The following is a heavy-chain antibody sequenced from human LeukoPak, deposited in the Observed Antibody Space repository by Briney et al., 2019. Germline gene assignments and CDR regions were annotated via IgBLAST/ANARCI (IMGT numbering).Heavy chain of an antibody. V-gene: IGHV3-21*01. CDR2: ISSSSSYI. D-gene: IGHD5-12*01. Sequence: PGGSLRLSCAASGFTFSSHSMNWVRQAPGKGLEWVSSISSSSSYIYYADSVKGRFTISRHNVKNSLYLQMNSLSAEDTAVYYCAREVRAYGGYSQSDCWGQGTLVTVSS. CDR3: AREVRAYGGYSQSDC. J-gene: IGHJ4*02. CDR1: GFTFSSHS.